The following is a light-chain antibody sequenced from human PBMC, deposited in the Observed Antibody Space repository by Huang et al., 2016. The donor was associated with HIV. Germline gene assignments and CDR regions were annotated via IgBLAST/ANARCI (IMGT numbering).Light chain of an antibody. J-gene: IGKJ1*01. CDR2: GAS. CDR1: QSVNSD. V-gene: IGKV3-15*01. CDR3: HQYNDWPRT. Sequence: EIVMTQSPASLPVSPGERAPLSCRARQSVNSDLAWYQKKPGQAPRLLIYGASVRATGVPPRFSGSGSGTNFTLTISSVQSEDFALYYCHQYNDWPRTFGQGTKVEVK.